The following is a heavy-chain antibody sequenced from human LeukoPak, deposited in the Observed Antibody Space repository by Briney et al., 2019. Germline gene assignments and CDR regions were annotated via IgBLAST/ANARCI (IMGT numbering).Heavy chain of an antibody. D-gene: IGHD3-3*01. CDR1: GFSFSGYS. CDR2: ISGSSGTI. CDR3: ARGQGDFWSGSYYYYYMDV. V-gene: IGHV3-48*04. J-gene: IGHJ6*03. Sequence: GGSLRLSCAASGFSFSGYSMNWVRQAPGKGLEWVSYISGSSGTIYNADSVTGRFTISRDNAKNSLYLQMNSLRAEDTALYYCARGQGDFWSGSYYYYYMDVWGKGTTVTVSS.